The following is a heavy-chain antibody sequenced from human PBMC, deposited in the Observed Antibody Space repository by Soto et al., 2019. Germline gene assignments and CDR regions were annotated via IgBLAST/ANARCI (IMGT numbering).Heavy chain of an antibody. CDR3: AKDGRAYDFWSALY. J-gene: IGHJ4*02. D-gene: IGHD3-3*01. Sequence: GGSLRLSCAASGFTFSSYAMSWVRQAPGKGLEWVSAISGSGGSTYYADSVKGRFTISRDNSKNTLYLQMNSLRAEDTAVYYCAKDGRAYDFWSALYWGQGTLVTVSS. CDR1: GFTFSSYA. V-gene: IGHV3-23*01. CDR2: ISGSGGST.